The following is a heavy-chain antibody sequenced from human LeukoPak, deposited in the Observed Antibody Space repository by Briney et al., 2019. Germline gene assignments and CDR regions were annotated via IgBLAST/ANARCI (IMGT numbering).Heavy chain of an antibody. V-gene: IGHV4-30-2*01. CDR1: GVSISSGGYS. J-gene: IGHJ6*02. CDR2: IYHSGST. Sequence: SETLSLTCADSGVSISSGGYSWSWIRQPPGKGLEWIGYIYHSGSTYYNPSLKSRVTISVDRSKNQFSLKLSSVTAADTAVYYCARGVITGTTSYYYYGMDVWGQGTTVTVSS. CDR3: ARGVITGTTSYYYYGMDV. D-gene: IGHD1-7*01.